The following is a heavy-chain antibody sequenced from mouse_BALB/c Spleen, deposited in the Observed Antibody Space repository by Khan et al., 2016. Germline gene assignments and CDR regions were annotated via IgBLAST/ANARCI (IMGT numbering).Heavy chain of an antibody. Sequence: QVQLQQPGAELVRPGASVKLSCKASGYTFNSYWINWVKQRPGQGLEWIGNIYPSNNYTNYNQKFKDKATLTVDKSSSTAYMQLSSPTSEDSAVYYCTRNYGGIYNYAMDYWGQGTSVTVSS. J-gene: IGHJ4*01. CDR1: GYTFNSYW. CDR2: IYPSNNYT. CDR3: TRNYGGIYNYAMDY. D-gene: IGHD1-1*01. V-gene: IGHV1-69*02.